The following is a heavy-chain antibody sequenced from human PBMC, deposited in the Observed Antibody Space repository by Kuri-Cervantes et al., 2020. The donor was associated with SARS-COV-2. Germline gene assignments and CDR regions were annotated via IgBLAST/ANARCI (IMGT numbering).Heavy chain of an antibody. D-gene: IGHD2-21*01. CDR3: AADMAYCGGECYSNYYYYYGMDV. Sequence: SVKVSCKASGGTFSSYTISWVRQAPGQGLEWMGRIIPILGIANYAQKFQGRVTITADKSTSTAYMELSRLRSEDTAVYYCAADMAYCGGECYSNYYYYYGMDVWGQGTTVTVSS. J-gene: IGHJ6*02. V-gene: IGHV1-69*02. CDR2: IIPILGIA. CDR1: GGTFSSYT.